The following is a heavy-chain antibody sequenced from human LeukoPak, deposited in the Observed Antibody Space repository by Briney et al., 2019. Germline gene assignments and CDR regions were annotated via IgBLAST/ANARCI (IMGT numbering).Heavy chain of an antibody. V-gene: IGHV4-30-2*01. CDR2: IYHSGST. J-gene: IGHJ4*02. CDR3: ARVLTDRSQVGVVPAAYFDY. D-gene: IGHD2-2*01. CDR1: GGSISSGGYY. Sequence: PSETLSLTCTVSGGSISSGGYYWSWIRQPPGKGLEWIGYIYHSGSTYYNPSLKSRVTISVDRSKNQFSLKLSSVTAADTAVYYCARVLTDRSQVGVVPAAYFDYWGQGTLVTVSS.